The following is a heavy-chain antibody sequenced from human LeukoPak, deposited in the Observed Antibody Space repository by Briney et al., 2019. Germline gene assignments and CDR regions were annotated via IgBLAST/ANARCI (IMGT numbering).Heavy chain of an antibody. CDR1: GGSISSYY. CDR2: IYYSGST. D-gene: IGHD2-15*01. Sequence: SDTLSLTCTVSGGSISSYYWIWIRQPPGKGLEGIGDIYYSGSTNYNPSLKSRVTISVDTSKNQFSLRLSSVTAADTAVYYCARVLVAADTADNWFDPWGQGTLVTVSS. J-gene: IGHJ5*02. CDR3: ARVLVAADTADNWFDP. V-gene: IGHV4-59*07.